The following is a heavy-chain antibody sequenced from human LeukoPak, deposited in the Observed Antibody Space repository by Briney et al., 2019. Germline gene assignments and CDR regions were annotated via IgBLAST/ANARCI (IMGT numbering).Heavy chain of an antibody. CDR2: ISAYNGNT. D-gene: IGHD3-3*01. Sequence: ASVKVSCKASGYTFTSYGISWVRQAPGQGLEWVGWISAYNGNTNYAQKLQGRVTMTTDTSTSTAYMELRSLRSDDTAVYYCARAGETIFGAPNWFDPWGQGTLVTVSS. CDR1: GYTFTSYG. CDR3: ARAGETIFGAPNWFDP. J-gene: IGHJ5*02. V-gene: IGHV1-18*01.